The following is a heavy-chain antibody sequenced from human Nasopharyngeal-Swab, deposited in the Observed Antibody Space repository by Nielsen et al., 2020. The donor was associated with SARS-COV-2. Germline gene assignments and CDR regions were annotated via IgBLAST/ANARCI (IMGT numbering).Heavy chain of an antibody. Sequence: GESLKISCAGSGFTFSTYAMSWVRQTPGKGLEWVSAITTGGDTTYYAGSVKGRFTISRDNSKNTLYLQMNSLRAEDTAVYYCAAGLHGYSGCHDFGYWGQGTLVTVSS. CDR2: ITTGGDTT. D-gene: IGHD5-12*01. CDR1: GFTFSTYA. J-gene: IGHJ4*02. CDR3: AAGLHGYSGCHDFGY. V-gene: IGHV3-23*01.